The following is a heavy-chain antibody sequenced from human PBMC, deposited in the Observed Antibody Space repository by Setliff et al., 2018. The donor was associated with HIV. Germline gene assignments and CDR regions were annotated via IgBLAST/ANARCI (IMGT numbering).Heavy chain of an antibody. J-gene: IGHJ4*02. D-gene: IGHD6-13*01. Sequence: GGSLRLSCAASGFSFSNYAMHWVRQAPGKGLEWVAIISYNGNNKYYADSVKGRFTISRDNSKDTLSLQMNSLRAEDTAIYYCVKDKGYSSSPKYNAGDYWGQGTLVTVSS. CDR1: GFSFSNYA. V-gene: IGHV3-30-3*01. CDR3: VKDKGYSSSPKYNAGDY. CDR2: ISYNGNNK.